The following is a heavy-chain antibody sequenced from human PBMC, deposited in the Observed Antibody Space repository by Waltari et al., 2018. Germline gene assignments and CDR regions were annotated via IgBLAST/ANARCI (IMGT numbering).Heavy chain of an antibody. D-gene: IGHD3-9*01. CDR3: ARPGRYFDWLLQV. Sequence: QVQLVQSGAEVQKPGASVKVSCKASGYTFTGYYMHWVRQAPGQGLEWMGRINPNSGGTNDAQKFQGRVTMTRDTSISTAYMELSRLRSDDTAVYYCARPGRYFDWLLQVWGQGTLVTVSS. V-gene: IGHV1-2*06. CDR1: GYTFTGYY. CDR2: INPNSGGT. J-gene: IGHJ4*02.